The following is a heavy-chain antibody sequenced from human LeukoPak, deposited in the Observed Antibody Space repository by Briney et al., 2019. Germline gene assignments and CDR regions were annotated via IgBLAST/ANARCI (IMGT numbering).Heavy chain of an antibody. D-gene: IGHD5-12*01. CDR2: IYHSGST. CDR3: ARDSPHYSGYDYEGDYFDY. CDR1: GGSISSGGYS. V-gene: IGHV4-30-2*01. J-gene: IGHJ4*02. Sequence: SQTLSLTCAVSGGSISSGGYSWSWIWQPPGKGLEWIGYIYHSGSTYYNPSLKSRVTISVDRSKNQFSLKLSSVTAEDTAVYYCARDSPHYSGYDYEGDYFDYWGQGTLVTVSS.